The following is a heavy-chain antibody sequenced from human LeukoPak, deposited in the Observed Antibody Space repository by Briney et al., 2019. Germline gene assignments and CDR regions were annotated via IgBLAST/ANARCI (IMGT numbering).Heavy chain of an antibody. CDR3: ARRHDIEGSGMDV. CDR1: GFTFSSHG. Sequence: GGSLRLSCAASGFTFSSHGMHWVRQAPGKGLEWVAFIRNDGSNEYYVDSVKGRFTISRDNSKNTLYLQMNSLRAEDAAVYYCARRHDIEGSGMDVWGQGTTVTVSS. J-gene: IGHJ6*02. CDR2: IRNDGSNE. D-gene: IGHD3-9*01. V-gene: IGHV3-30*02.